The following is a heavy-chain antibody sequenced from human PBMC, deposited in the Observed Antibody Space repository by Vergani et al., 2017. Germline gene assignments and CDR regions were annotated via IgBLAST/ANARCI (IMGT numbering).Heavy chain of an antibody. CDR2: ISDNGGTT. CDR3: VGYGSGSYYNVH. Sequence: EVQLLESGGGLAQPGGSLRLSCAASGFTFRNYAMTWVRQAPGKGLEWVSIISDNGGTTYYADSVKGRFTISRDNAKNSLFLEMNSLRFEDTAVYYCVGYGSGSYYNVHWGQGTLVTVSS. V-gene: IGHV3-23*01. J-gene: IGHJ4*02. D-gene: IGHD3-10*01. CDR1: GFTFRNYA.